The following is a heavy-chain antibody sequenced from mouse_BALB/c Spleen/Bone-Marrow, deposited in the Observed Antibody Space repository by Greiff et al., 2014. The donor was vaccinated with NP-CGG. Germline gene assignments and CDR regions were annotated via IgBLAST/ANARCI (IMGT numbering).Heavy chain of an antibody. V-gene: IGHV1-15*01. Sequence: VKLQESGAELVRPGASVTLSCKASGYTFTDYEMHWVKQAPVHGLEWIGAIDPETGGTAYNQKFKGKATLTADKSSSTAYMELRSLTSEDSAVYYCTRWDGNYGWFAYWGQGTLVTVSA. CDR1: GYTFTDYE. D-gene: IGHD2-1*01. J-gene: IGHJ3*01. CDR2: IDPETGGT. CDR3: TRWDGNYGWFAY.